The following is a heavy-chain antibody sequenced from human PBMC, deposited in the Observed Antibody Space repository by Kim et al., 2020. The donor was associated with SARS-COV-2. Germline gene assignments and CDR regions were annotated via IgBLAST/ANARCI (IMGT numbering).Heavy chain of an antibody. Sequence: GGSLRLSCAASGFLISNYWMSWIRQAPGKGLEWVANIKHGGGEKNYVDSVKGRFTISRDSAKNSLYLQMNRLRAEDTAGDYWARNRGLDVWCQGTTVTAS. CDR1: GFLISNYW. J-gene: IGHJ6*02. CDR3: ARNRGLDV. V-gene: IGHV3-7*01. CDR2: IKHGGGEK.